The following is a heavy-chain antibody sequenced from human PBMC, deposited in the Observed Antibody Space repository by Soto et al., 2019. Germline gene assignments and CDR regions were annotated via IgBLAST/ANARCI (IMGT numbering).Heavy chain of an antibody. CDR1: AYSFTSYW. J-gene: IGHJ6*02. D-gene: IGHD2-15*01. V-gene: IGHV5-51*01. Sequence: GETLQISWKVSAYSFTSYWIGSVRQLSGKALEMMGIIYPGDSDTRYSPSFQGQVTISADKSISTAYLQWSSLKASDTAMYYCARHCSGGSCYRIFDYYGMDVCGQGTTVTVSS. CDR3: ARHCSGGSCYRIFDYYGMDV. CDR2: IYPGDSDT.